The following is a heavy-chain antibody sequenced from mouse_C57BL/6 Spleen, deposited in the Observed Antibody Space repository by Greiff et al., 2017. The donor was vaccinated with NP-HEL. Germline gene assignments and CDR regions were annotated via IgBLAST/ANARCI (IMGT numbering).Heavy chain of an antibody. V-gene: IGHV1-78*01. J-gene: IGHJ4*01. Sequence: VQLQQSDAELVKPGASVKISCKVSGYTFTDHTIHWMKQRPEQGLEWIGYIYPRDGSTKYNEKFKGKATLTADKSSSTASMQLNSLTSEDSAVYFGARESGTTVVEDYAMDYWGQRTSVTVSS. CDR1: GYTFTDHT. D-gene: IGHD1-1*01. CDR3: ARESGTTVVEDYAMDY. CDR2: IYPRDGST.